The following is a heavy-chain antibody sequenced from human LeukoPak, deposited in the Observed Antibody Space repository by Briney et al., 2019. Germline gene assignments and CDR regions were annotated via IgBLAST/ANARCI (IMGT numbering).Heavy chain of an antibody. CDR2: ISASGSST. CDR3: AKDRDSGWAPKGAFDI. CDR1: GFTFSSYA. V-gene: IGHV3-23*01. J-gene: IGHJ3*02. Sequence: GGSLRLSCAASGFTFSSYAMSWVRQGPGKGLEWVSVISASGSSTDYADSVKGRFTISRDISKNTLYLQMNSLRAEDTAVYYCAKDRDSGWAPKGAFDIWGQGTMVTVSS. D-gene: IGHD6-19*01.